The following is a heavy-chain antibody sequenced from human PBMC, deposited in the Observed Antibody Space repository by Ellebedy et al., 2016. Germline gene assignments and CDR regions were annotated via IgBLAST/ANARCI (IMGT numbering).Heavy chain of an antibody. D-gene: IGHD4-23*01. CDR1: GFTFDDYG. V-gene: IGHV3-20*03. J-gene: IGHJ4*02. CDR3: ARALRSQAVTPVGY. Sequence: GGSLRLSXAASGFTFDDYGMSWVRQAPGKGLEWVSGINWNGGSTGYADSVKGRFTISRDNAKNSLYLQMNSLRAEDTALYYCARALRSQAVTPVGYWGQGTLVTVSS. CDR2: INWNGGST.